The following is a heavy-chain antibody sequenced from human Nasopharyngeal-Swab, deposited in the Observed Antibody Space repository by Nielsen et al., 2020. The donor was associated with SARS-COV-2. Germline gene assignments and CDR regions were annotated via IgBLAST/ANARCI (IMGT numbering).Heavy chain of an antibody. J-gene: IGHJ6*03. Sequence: SETLSLTCTVSGGSISSSSYYWGWIRQPPGKGLEWIGSIYYSGSTYYNPSLKSRVTISVDTSKNQFSLKLSSVTAADTAGYYCARERGRGGIWNYYYYYMDVWGKGTTVTVSS. V-gene: IGHV4-39*07. CDR3: ARERGRGGIWNYYYYYMDV. CDR2: IYYSGST. D-gene: IGHD3-10*01. CDR1: GGSISSSSYY.